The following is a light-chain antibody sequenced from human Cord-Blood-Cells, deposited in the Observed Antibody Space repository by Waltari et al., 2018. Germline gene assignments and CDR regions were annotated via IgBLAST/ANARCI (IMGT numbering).Light chain of an antibody. J-gene: IGKJ5*01. CDR1: QDISNY. CDR2: DAS. Sequence: QMTQSPSSLSASVGDRVTITCQASQDISNYLNWYQQKPGKAPKLLIYDASNLETGVPSRFSGSGSGTDFTFTISSLQPEDIATYYCQQYDNLPLTFGQWTRLEIK. CDR3: QQYDNLPLT. V-gene: IGKV1-33*01.